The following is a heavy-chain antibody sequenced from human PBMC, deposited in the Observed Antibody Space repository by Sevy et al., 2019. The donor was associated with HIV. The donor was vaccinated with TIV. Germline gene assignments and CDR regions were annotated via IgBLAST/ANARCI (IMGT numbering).Heavy chain of an antibody. Sequence: ASVKVSCKTSGYSFSSYDITWVRQATGQGLEWMGWIIPNSGNTAYGQRFQGRVTVTRNASISTAYMELSSLRSDDTAVYYCARGTFPDHWGQGTLVTVSS. J-gene: IGHJ4*02. V-gene: IGHV1-8*01. CDR2: IIPNSGNT. CDR3: ARGTFPDH. CDR1: GYSFSSYD.